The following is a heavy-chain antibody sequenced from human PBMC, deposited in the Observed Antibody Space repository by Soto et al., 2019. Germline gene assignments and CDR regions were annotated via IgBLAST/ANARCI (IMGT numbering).Heavy chain of an antibody. CDR1: GYTFTSYA. CDR3: ARDLGGWPDY. CDR2: INAGNGNT. J-gene: IGHJ4*02. V-gene: IGHV1-3*01. Sequence: ASVKVSCKASGYTFTSYAMHWVRQAPGQRLEWMGWINAGNGNTKYSQKFQGRVTVTKDTSASTAYVELSSLRSEDTAVYYCARDLGGWPDYWGQGTLVTVSS. D-gene: IGHD2-15*01.